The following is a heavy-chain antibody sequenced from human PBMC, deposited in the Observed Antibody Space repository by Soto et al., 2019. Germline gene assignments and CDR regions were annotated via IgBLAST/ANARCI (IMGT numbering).Heavy chain of an antibody. CDR3: ARPSRPNYYDNSGSAFDI. V-gene: IGHV1-2*02. CDR1: GFTFTGYY. Sequence: ASVKVSCKSSGFTFTGYYIHWVRQAPGQGLEWMGWINANSGATKYAQKFQGGVTMTRDTSINTAYLELSRLKSDDTAVYYCARPSRPNYYDNSGSAFDIWGQGTMVTVSS. CDR2: INANSGAT. D-gene: IGHD3-22*01. J-gene: IGHJ3*02.